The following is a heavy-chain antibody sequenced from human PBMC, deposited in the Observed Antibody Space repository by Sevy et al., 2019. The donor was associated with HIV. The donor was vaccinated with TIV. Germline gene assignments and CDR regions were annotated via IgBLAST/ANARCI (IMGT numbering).Heavy chain of an antibody. CDR1: GYTFTSFR. V-gene: IGHV1-18*01. CDR2: ISAHNGDT. J-gene: IGHJ4*02. Sequence: ASVKVSCEASGYTFTSFRITWVRQAPGQGLEWMGWISAHNGDTNYAQKLQGRVTMTTDTSTNTAYMELRSLRSDDTAVYYCARAYCSGGRCYSLAYWGQGTLVTVSS. D-gene: IGHD2-15*01. CDR3: ARAYCSGGRCYSLAY.